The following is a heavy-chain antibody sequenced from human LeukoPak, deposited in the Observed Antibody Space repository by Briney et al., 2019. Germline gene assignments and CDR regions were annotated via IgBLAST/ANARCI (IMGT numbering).Heavy chain of an antibody. CDR2: IYYSGSA. V-gene: IGHV4-39*01. CDR1: GGSISSRTYY. J-gene: IGHJ5*02. Sequence: SETLSLTCTVSGGSISSRTYYWTWIRQPPGKGLEWIGNIYYSGSAYYNPSLKSRVTISVDTSQNQFSLQLTSVTAADTAVYYCGSGGTENWFDPWGQGTLVTVSS. CDR3: GSGGTENWFDP.